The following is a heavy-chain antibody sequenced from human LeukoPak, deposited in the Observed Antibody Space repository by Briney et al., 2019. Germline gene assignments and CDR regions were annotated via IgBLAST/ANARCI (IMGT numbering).Heavy chain of an antibody. V-gene: IGHV1-69*04. CDR1: GGTFSSYA. D-gene: IGHD4-17*01. Sequence: SVKVSCKASGGTFSSYAISWVRQAPGQGLEWMGRIIPILGIANYAQKFQGRVTITADKSTSTAYMELSSLRSEDTAAYYCARDFRKYGDYVDWFDPWGQGTLVTVSS. CDR3: ARDFRKYGDYVDWFDP. J-gene: IGHJ5*02. CDR2: IIPILGIA.